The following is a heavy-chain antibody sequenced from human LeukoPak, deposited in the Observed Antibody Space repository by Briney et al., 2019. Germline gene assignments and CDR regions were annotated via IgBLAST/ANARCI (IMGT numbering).Heavy chain of an antibody. V-gene: IGHV4-59*01. CDR2: IYYSGNT. D-gene: IGHD3-10*02. J-gene: IGHJ4*02. Sequence: PSETLSLTCTVSGGSISPYYWSWLRQPPGKGLEWLGYIYYSGNTDYNPSLKSRVAISVDTSKNPFSLKLSSVSAADTAVYYCARSTGTTMFIDYWGQGTLVTVSS. CDR3: ARSTGTTMFIDY. CDR1: GGSISPYY.